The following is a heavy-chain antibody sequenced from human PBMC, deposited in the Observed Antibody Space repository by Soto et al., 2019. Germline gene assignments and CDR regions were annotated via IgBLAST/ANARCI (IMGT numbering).Heavy chain of an antibody. D-gene: IGHD3-22*01. Sequence: GGSLRLSCAASGFTFSSYAMSWVRQAPGKGLEWVSAISGSGGSTYYADSVKGRFTISRDNSKNTLYLQMNSLRAEDTAVYYCAKDLTRRNYYDSSALDVWGQGTTVTVSS. CDR1: GFTFSSYA. CDR2: ISGSGGST. V-gene: IGHV3-23*01. CDR3: AKDLTRRNYYDSSALDV. J-gene: IGHJ6*02.